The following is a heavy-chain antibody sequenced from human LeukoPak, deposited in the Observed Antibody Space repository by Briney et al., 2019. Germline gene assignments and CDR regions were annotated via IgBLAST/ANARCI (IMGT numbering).Heavy chain of an antibody. CDR3: ARDRVLGDYVWGSYRQGDAFDI. CDR1: GGSISSGDYY. D-gene: IGHD3-16*02. V-gene: IGHV4-30-4*08. Sequence: SETLSLTCTVSGGSISSGDYYWSWIRQPPGKGLEWIGYIYYSGSTYYNPSLKSRVTISVDTSKNQFSLKLSSVTAADTAVCYCARDRVLGDYVWGSYRQGDAFDIWGQGTMVTVSS. CDR2: IYYSGST. J-gene: IGHJ3*02.